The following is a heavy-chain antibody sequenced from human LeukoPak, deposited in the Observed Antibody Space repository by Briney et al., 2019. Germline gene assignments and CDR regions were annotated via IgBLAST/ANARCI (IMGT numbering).Heavy chain of an antibody. D-gene: IGHD4-17*01. CDR2: IYSGGST. V-gene: IGHV3-66*01. CDR3: AREIVTVTTTLDAFDI. CDR1: GFTVSSNY. Sequence: PGGSLRLSCAASGFTVSSNYMSWVRQAPGKGLEWVSVIYSGGSTYYADSVKGRFTISRDNSKNTLYLQMNSLRAEDTAVYYCAREIVTVTTTLDAFDIWGQGTVVTVSS. J-gene: IGHJ3*02.